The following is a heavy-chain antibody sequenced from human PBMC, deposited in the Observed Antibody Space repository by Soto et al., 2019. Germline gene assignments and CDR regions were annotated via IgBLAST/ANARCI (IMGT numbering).Heavy chain of an antibody. CDR2: IYYSGST. J-gene: IGHJ4*02. Sequence: PSETLSLTCTVSGGSISSGDYFCNWIRQAPGKGLEWIGYIYYSGSTYYNPSLRSRVSMSVDSSKNQFSLKLTSVTAADTAVYYCARAPVPAAINQWGQGTLVTVSS. V-gene: IGHV4-30-4*01. CDR3: ARAPVPAAINQ. CDR1: GGSISSGDYF. D-gene: IGHD2-2*02.